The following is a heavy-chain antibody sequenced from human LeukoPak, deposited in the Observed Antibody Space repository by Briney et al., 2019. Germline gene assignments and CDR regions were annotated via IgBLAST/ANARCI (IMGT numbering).Heavy chain of an antibody. CDR3: AKGQLDSGFDY. Sequence: GSLRLSCAASGFTFSSYGMHWVRQAPGKGLEWVAVISYDGSNKYYADSVKGRFTISRDNSKNTLYLQMNSLRAEDTAVYCCAKGQLDSGFDYWGQGTLGTVSS. CDR1: GFTFSSYG. D-gene: IGHD3/OR15-3a*01. J-gene: IGHJ4*02. V-gene: IGHV3-30*18. CDR2: ISYDGSNK.